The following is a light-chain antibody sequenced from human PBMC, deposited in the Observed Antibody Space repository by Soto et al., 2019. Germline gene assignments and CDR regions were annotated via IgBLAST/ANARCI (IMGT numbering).Light chain of an antibody. V-gene: IGKV1-6*01. Sequence: IQMTQSPSTLSSSVLDRVAITCRASQSISSWLAWYQQKPGKAPKLLIYAASSLQSGVPSRFSGSGSGTDFTLTISSLQPEDFATYYCLQDYNYPRTFGQGTKVDIK. CDR2: AAS. CDR1: QSISSW. J-gene: IGKJ1*01. CDR3: LQDYNYPRT.